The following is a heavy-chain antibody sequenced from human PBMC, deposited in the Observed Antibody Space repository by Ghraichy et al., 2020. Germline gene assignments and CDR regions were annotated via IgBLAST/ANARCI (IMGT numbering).Heavy chain of an antibody. Sequence: SETLSLTCTVSGGSISSSSYYWGWIRQPPGKGLEWIGSIYYSGSTYYNPSLKSRVTISVDTSKNQFSLKLSSVTAADTAVYYCADHGAGFDRGDYFDYWGQGTLVTVSS. D-gene: IGHD6-19*01. CDR3: ADHGAGFDRGDYFDY. V-gene: IGHV4-39*01. CDR1: GGSISSSSYY. CDR2: IYYSGST. J-gene: IGHJ4*02.